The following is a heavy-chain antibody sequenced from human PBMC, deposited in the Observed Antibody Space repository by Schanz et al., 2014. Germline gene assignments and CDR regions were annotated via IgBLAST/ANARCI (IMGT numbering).Heavy chain of an antibody. Sequence: EVQLVESGGGLVEPGGSLRLSCEASGFTFSTSAMSWVRQAPGKGLEWVSSLGGSTGGIYYADSVRGRFTISRDNFKNRLYLQMNSLRLEDTAIYYCAKTLGGAGLTLYFDHWGQGFLVTVSS. D-gene: IGHD3-10*01. J-gene: IGHJ4*02. CDR1: GFTFSTSA. CDR3: AKTLGGAGLTLYFDH. CDR2: LGGSTGGI. V-gene: IGHV3-23*04.